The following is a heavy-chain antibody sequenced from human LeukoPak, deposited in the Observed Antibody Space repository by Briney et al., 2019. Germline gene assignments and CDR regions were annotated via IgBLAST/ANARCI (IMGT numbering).Heavy chain of an antibody. V-gene: IGHV4-59*01. CDR2: IYNSGST. CDR1: GGSISSYY. J-gene: IGHJ5*02. CDR3: ARAGMWLRFHWFDP. Sequence: SETLSLTCTVSGGSISSYYWSWIRQPPGKGLEWIGYIYNSGSTNYNPSLKSRVTISVDTSKNQFSLKLSSVTAADTAVYYCARAGMWLRFHWFDPWGQGTLVTVSS. D-gene: IGHD5-12*01.